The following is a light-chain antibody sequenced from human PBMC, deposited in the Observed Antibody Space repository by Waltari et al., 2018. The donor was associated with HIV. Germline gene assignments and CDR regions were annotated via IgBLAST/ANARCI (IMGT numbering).Light chain of an antibody. CDR3: QQYGSSEGFT. CDR2: GPS. J-gene: IGKJ3*01. CDR1: QIVGGNS. V-gene: IGKV3-20*01. Sequence: EIVLTQSPGTLSLSPGDRATLSCRASQIVGGNSFAWYQKKPGQAPRLLIYGPSTRAAGIPDRFSGSGSETDFTLTISRLEPEDCAVYYCQQYGSSEGFTFGPGTKVEIK.